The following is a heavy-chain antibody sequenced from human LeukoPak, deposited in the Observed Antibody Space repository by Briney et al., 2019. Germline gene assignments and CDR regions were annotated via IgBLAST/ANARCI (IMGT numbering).Heavy chain of an antibody. V-gene: IGHV3-21*01. CDR3: AREVAAAGTISSDC. CDR2: ISSSSSYI. D-gene: IGHD6-13*01. J-gene: IGHJ4*02. Sequence: GGSLRLSCAASGFTFSSYSMNWVRQAPGKGLEWVSSISSSSSYIYYADSVKGRFTISRDNAKNSLYLQMNSLRAEDTAVYYCAREVAAAGTISSDCWGQGTLVTVSS. CDR1: GFTFSSYS.